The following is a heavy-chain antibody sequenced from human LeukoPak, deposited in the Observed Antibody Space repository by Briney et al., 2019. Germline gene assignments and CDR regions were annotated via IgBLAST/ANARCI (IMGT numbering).Heavy chain of an antibody. Sequence: GESLKISCKGSGYSFTSYWIGWVRQMPGKGLEWMGIIYPGDSDTRYSPSFQGQVTISADKSISTAYLQWSSLKASDTAMYYCARLSTSITMIVTPPDYWGQGTLVTVSS. CDR2: IYPGDSDT. CDR3: ARLSTSITMIVTPPDY. D-gene: IGHD3-22*01. J-gene: IGHJ4*02. V-gene: IGHV5-51*01. CDR1: GYSFTSYW.